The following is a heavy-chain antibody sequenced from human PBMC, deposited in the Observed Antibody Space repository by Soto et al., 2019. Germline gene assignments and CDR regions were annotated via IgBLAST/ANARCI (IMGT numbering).Heavy chain of an antibody. D-gene: IGHD3-22*01. CDR3: ARGAYYYDSSGLPAS. CDR2: VIPIFGTA. J-gene: IGHJ1*01. V-gene: IGHV1-69*01. Sequence: QVQLVQSGAEVKKPGSSVKVSCKASGGTFSSYAISWVRQAPGQGLEWMGGVIPIFGTANYAQQFQDRVTITADESTSTAYMELSSLRSEGTAVYYCARGAYYYDSSGLPASWGQGTLVTVSS. CDR1: GGTFSSYA.